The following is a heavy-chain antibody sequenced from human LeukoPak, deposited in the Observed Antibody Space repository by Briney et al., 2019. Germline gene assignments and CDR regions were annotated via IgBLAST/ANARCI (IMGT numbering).Heavy chain of an antibody. V-gene: IGHV4-30-4*01. Sequence: PSETLSLTCTVSGGSISSGDYYWRWIRQPPGKGLEWIGYIYYSGSTYYNPSLKSRVTISVDTSKNQFSLKLSSVTAADTAVYYCARALTTVTTKYWFDPWGQGTLVTVSS. CDR3: ARALTTVTTKYWFDP. CDR2: IYYSGST. D-gene: IGHD4-17*01. CDR1: GGSISSGDYY. J-gene: IGHJ5*02.